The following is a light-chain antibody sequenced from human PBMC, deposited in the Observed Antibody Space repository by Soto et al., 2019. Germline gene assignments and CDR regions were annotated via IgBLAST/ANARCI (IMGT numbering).Light chain of an antibody. J-gene: IGKJ1*01. CDR1: QGIRND. Sequence: DIQMTQSPSSLSASVGDRVNITCRASQGIRNDLGWYQQTPGKAHKRRIYAASSLQSGVPSRFSGSVSGTEFTLTRNSRQPEDFETYYCLQHNSYPWTFGQGTKVEIK. CDR3: LQHNSYPWT. CDR2: AAS. V-gene: IGKV1-17*01.